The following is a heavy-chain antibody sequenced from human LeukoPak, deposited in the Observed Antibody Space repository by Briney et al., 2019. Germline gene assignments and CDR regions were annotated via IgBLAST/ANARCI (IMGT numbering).Heavy chain of an antibody. CDR1: GFTFSSYG. Sequence: PGGTLRLSCAASGFTFSSYGMSWVRQAPGKGLEWVANIKQDGSEKYYVDSVKGRFTISRDNAKNSLYLQMNSLRAEDTAVYYCARGVTNDYWGQGTLVTVSS. J-gene: IGHJ4*02. CDR2: IKQDGSEK. CDR3: ARGVTNDY. V-gene: IGHV3-7*01. D-gene: IGHD4-17*01.